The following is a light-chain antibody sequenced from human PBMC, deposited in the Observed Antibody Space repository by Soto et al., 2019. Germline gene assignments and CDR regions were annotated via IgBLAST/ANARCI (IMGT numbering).Light chain of an antibody. CDR1: TGAVTSGRY. J-gene: IGLJ3*02. CDR3: LVAYSGAWV. CDR2: DTS. Sequence: QAVVTQEPSLTVSPGGTVTLTCGSSTGAVTSGRYPYWFQQKPGQAPKTLIYDTSNKHSWTPARFSGSLLGGKAALTLSGAQHEDEADYYCLVAYSGAWVFGGWTKLTVL. V-gene: IGLV7-46*01.